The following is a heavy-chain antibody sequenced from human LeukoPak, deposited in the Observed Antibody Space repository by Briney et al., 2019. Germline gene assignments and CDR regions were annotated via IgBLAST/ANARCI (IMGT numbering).Heavy chain of an antibody. CDR3: ARGLPRELLWFGEFYPYPKPVFAFDI. J-gene: IGHJ3*02. Sequence: GGSLRLSCAASGFTFSRHAMNWARQAPGKGLGWVSGINSSGGSTYYADSVKGRFTISRDNSKNTLYLQMNSLRAEDTAVYYCARGLPRELLWFGEFYPYPKPVFAFDIWGQGTMVTVSS. CDR1: GFTFSRHA. CDR2: INSSGGST. V-gene: IGHV3-23*01. D-gene: IGHD3-10*01.